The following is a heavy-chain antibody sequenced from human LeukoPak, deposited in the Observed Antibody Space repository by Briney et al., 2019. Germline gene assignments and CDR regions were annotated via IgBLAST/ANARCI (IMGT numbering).Heavy chain of an antibody. V-gene: IGHV3-21*01. J-gene: IGHJ4*02. D-gene: IGHD6-19*01. Sequence: GGSLRLSCAASGFTFSAFSMNWVRQAPGKGLEWVSAISSSSSDIYYTDSVKGRFTISRDNANNFLYLQVSSLRAEDTAVYYCATGYTSGTRIDYWGQGTLLTVSS. CDR2: ISSSSSDI. CDR1: GFTFSAFS. CDR3: ATGYTSGTRIDY.